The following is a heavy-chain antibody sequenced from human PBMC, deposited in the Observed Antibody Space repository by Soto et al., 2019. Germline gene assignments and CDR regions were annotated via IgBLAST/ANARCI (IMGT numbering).Heavy chain of an antibody. D-gene: IGHD4-17*01. V-gene: IGHV1-18*01. CDR1: GYTFTSYG. CDR2: ISAYNGNT. CDR3: ATDTVTSPIYYYYGMDV. Sequence: QVQLVQSGAEVKKPGASVKVSCKASGYTFTSYGISWVRQAPGQGLEWMGWISAYNGNTNYAQKLQGRVTMTTDTSTSTAYMELRSLRSDDTAVYYCATDTVTSPIYYYYGMDVWGQGTTVTVSS. J-gene: IGHJ6*02.